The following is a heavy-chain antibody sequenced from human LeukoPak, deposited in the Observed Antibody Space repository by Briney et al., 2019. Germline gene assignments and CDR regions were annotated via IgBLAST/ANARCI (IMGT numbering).Heavy chain of an antibody. CDR3: ARDFPDYYDSSGTTGY. CDR2: IYHSGST. CDR1: SYSISSGYY. Sequence: SETLSLTCTVSSYSISSGYYWGWIRQPPGKGLEWIGSIYHSGSTYYNPSLKSRVTISVDTSKNQFSLKLSSVTAADTAVYYCARDFPDYYDSSGTTGYWGQGTLVAVSS. V-gene: IGHV4-38-2*02. D-gene: IGHD3-22*01. J-gene: IGHJ4*02.